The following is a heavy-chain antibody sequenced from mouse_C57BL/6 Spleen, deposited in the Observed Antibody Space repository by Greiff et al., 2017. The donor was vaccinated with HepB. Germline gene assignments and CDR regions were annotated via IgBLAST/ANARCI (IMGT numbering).Heavy chain of an antibody. CDR3: ARKGDSLFDY. D-gene: IGHD3-3*01. J-gene: IGHJ2*01. CDR2: IDPSDSET. V-gene: IGHV1-52*01. CDR1: GYTFTSYW. Sequence: QVQLQQPGAELVRPGSSVKLSCKASGYTFTSYWMHWVKQRPIQGLEWIGNIDPSDSETHYNQKFKDKATLTVDKSSSTAYMQLSSLTSEDSAVDYCARKGDSLFDYWGQGTTLTVSS.